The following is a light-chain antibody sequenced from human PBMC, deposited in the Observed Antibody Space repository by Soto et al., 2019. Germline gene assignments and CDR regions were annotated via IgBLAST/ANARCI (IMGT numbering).Light chain of an antibody. CDR1: QGISSF. CDR3: LQDYNYPWT. J-gene: IGKJ1*01. CDR2: AAS. V-gene: IGKV1-6*01. Sequence: IHLTQSPSFLSASVVDRVTITCRASQGISSFLAWYQQKPGKAPNLLIYAASSLQSGVPSRFSGSGSGTDFTLTISSLQPEDFATYYCLQDYNYPWTFGQGTKVDIK.